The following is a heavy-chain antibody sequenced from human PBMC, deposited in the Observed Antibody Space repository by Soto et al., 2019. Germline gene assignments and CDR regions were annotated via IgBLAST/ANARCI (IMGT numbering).Heavy chain of an antibody. V-gene: IGHV3-9*01. Sequence: EVQLVESGGGLVQPGRSLRLSCAASGFTFDDYAMHWVRQAPGKGLEWVSGISWNSGSIGYADSVKGRFTISRDNAKNSLYLQMNSLRAEDTALYYCAKDMSGYSDGTPIDYWGQGTLVTVSS. D-gene: IGHD5-18*01. CDR3: AKDMSGYSDGTPIDY. J-gene: IGHJ4*02. CDR1: GFTFDDYA. CDR2: ISWNSGSI.